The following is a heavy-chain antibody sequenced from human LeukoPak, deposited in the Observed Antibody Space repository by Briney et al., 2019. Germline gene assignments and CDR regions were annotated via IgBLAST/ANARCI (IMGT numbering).Heavy chain of an antibody. CDR3: AKEVNYGANSIDS. J-gene: IGHJ1*01. D-gene: IGHD4-23*01. Sequence: GGSLRPSCAASGFTCSSYGVHWVHQAPGTGLEWVAVISYDGASKYYADSVRGRFTISRDNSKNTLYPQTNSLRPEDTAVYYCAKEVNYGANSIDSWGQGTLVTVSS. V-gene: IGHV3-30*18. CDR1: GFTCSSYG. CDR2: ISYDGASK.